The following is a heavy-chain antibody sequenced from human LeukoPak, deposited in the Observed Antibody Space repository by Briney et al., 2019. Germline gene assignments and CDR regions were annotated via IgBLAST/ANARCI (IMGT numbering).Heavy chain of an antibody. J-gene: IGHJ5*02. CDR2: ISSSSSYT. V-gene: IGHV3-21*05. CDR3: ARAYSSPLGWFDP. CDR1: GFTFSSYS. Sequence: GGSLRLPCAASGFTFSSYSMNWVRQAPGKGLEWVSYISSSSSYTNYADSVKGRFTISRDNAKNSLYLQMNSLRAEDTAVYYCARAYSSPLGWFDPWGQGTLVTVSS. D-gene: IGHD6-13*01.